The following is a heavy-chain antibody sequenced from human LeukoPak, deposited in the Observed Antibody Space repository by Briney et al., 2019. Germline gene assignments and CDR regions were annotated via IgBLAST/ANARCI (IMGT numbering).Heavy chain of an antibody. CDR3: ARSPSRDGYNNLILFEN. J-gene: IGHJ4*02. D-gene: IGHD5-24*01. V-gene: IGHV4-59*08. CDR2: IYYSGST. CDR1: GGSISSHY. Sequence: SETLSLTCTVSGGSISSHYWSWIRQPPGKGLEWIGYIYYSGSTDYNPSLKSRVTISVDTSENHFSLMLTFVTAADTAVYYCARSPSRDGYNNLILFENWGQGTLVTVSS.